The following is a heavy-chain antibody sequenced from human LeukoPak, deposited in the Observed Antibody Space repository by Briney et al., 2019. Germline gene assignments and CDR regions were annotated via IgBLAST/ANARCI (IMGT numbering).Heavy chain of an antibody. CDR2: IYYSGST. CDR1: GGSISSYY. V-gene: IGHV4-59*01. D-gene: IGHD2-2*01. CDR3: ARARVYQLLASSFAFDI. J-gene: IGHJ3*02. Sequence: PSETLSLTCTVSGGSISSYYWSWLRQPPGKGLEWIGYIYYSGSTNYNPSLKSRVTISVDTSKNQFSLKLSSVTAADTAVYYCARARVYQLLASSFAFDIWGQGTMVTVSS.